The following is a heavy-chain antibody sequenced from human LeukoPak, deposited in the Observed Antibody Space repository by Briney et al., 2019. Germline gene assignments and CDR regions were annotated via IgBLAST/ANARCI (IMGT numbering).Heavy chain of an antibody. CDR2: IYSGGST. Sequence: GGSLRLSCAASGFIVSDNYMSWVRQAPGQGLEWVSVIYSGGSTYYADSVQGRFTISRDNSKNTVSLQLNSLRAEDTAVYYCTRIFYYGTRGYYPDFWGQGTLVTVSS. J-gene: IGHJ4*02. CDR3: TRIFYYGTRGYYPDF. V-gene: IGHV3-53*01. CDR1: GFIVSDNY. D-gene: IGHD3-22*01.